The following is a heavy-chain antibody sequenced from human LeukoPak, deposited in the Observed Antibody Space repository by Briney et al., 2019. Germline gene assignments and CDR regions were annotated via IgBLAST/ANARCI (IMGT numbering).Heavy chain of an antibody. CDR1: GYTFTGYY. Sequence: ASVKVSCKASGYTFTGYYMHWVRQAPGQGLEWMGWINPNSGGTNYAQKFQGRVTMTRDTSISTAYMELSRLRSDDTAVYYCARDSNYYDSTRRAFDIWGQGTMVTVSS. CDR2: INPNSGGT. J-gene: IGHJ3*02. CDR3: ARDSNYYDSTRRAFDI. V-gene: IGHV1-2*02. D-gene: IGHD3-22*01.